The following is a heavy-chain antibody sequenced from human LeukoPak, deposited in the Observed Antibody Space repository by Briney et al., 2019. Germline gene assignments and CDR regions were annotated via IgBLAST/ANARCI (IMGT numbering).Heavy chain of an antibody. D-gene: IGHD6-13*01. V-gene: IGHV3-30-3*01. CDR2: ISYDGSNK. CDR1: GFTFSSYA. CDR3: ARDLLIAAAGTGILDY. J-gene: IGHJ4*02. Sequence: PGGSLRLSCAASGFTFSSYAMHWVRQAPGKGLEWVAVISYDGSNKYYADSVKGRFTISRDNSKNTLYLQMNSLRAEDTAVYYCARDLLIAAAGTGILDYWGQGTLVTVSS.